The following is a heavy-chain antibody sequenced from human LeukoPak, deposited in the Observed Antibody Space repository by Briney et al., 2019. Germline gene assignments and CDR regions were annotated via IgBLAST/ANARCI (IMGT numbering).Heavy chain of an antibody. D-gene: IGHD6-13*01. CDR2: INPNSGGT. Sequence: ASVTVSCKASGYTFTGYYMHWVRQAPGQGLEWMGWINPNSGGTNYAQKFQGRVTMTRDTSTSTAYMELSRLRSDDTAVYYCARASSPYSSSWYYFDYWGQGTLVTVSA. V-gene: IGHV1-2*02. CDR1: GYTFTGYY. CDR3: ARASSPYSSSWYYFDY. J-gene: IGHJ4*02.